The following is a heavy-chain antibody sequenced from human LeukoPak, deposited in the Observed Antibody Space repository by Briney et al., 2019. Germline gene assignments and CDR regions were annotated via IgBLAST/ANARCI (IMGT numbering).Heavy chain of an antibody. J-gene: IGHJ4*02. Sequence: PGGSLCLSCAASGFTFSNYGMHWVRQAPGKGLEWVAVIWYDGSDKYYADSVKGRFTISRDNSKNTLYLQMNSLRAEDTSVYYCARDPTTTNTLYSDLWCPATLVTVSS. D-gene: IGHD4-17*01. CDR2: IWYDGSDK. CDR3: ARDPTTTNTLYSDL. V-gene: IGHV3-33*01. CDR1: GFTFSNYG.